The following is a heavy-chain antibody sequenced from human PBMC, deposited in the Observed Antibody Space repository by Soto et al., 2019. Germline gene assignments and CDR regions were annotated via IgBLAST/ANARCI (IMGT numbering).Heavy chain of an antibody. V-gene: IGHV1-58*02. CDR3: AADPWYSSSWYWFDP. D-gene: IGHD6-13*01. CDR2: IVVGSGNT. CDR1: GFTFTSSA. J-gene: IGHJ5*02. Sequence: ASVKVSCKASGFTFTSSAMQGVRQARGQRLAWIGWIVVGSGNTNYAQKFQERVTITRDMSTSTAYMELSSLRSEDTAVYYCAADPWYSSSWYWFDPWGQGTLVTVSS.